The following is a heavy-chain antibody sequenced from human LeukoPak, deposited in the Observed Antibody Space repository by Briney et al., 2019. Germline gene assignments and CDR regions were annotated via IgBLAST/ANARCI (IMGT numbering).Heavy chain of an antibody. CDR3: AKYQTGTWTSYDSSDI. D-gene: IGHD1-7*01. CDR2: IKGESTFK. CDR1: GFSFSSPG. Sequence: PGGSLRLSCTASGFSFSSPGMNWVRQAPGKGLEWVSSIKGESTFKVYADPVKGRFTISRDNAKNSLYLQMDSLRAEDTAVYYCAKYQTGTWTSYDSSDIWGQGTLVTVSS. V-gene: IGHV3-21*01. J-gene: IGHJ3*02.